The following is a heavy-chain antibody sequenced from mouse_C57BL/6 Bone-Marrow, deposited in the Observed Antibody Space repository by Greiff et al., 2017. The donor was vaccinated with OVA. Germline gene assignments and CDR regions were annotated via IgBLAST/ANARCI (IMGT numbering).Heavy chain of an antibody. V-gene: IGHV1-15*01. Sequence: VQLQQSGAELVRPGASVTLSCKASGYTFTDYEMHWVKQTPVPGLEWIGAIDPETGGTAYNQKFKGKAILTADESSSTAYMELRSLTSEVSAVYYCTRHYGNFYWGQGTTLTVSS. CDR2: IDPETGGT. CDR1: GYTFTDYE. CDR3: TRHYGNFY. D-gene: IGHD2-1*01. J-gene: IGHJ2*01.